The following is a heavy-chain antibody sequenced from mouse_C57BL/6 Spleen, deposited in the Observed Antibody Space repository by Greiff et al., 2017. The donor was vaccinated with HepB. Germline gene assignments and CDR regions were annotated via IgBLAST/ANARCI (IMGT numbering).Heavy chain of an antibody. J-gene: IGHJ4*01. V-gene: IGHV1-7*01. CDR3: ANPYYSNYEGAMDY. D-gene: IGHD2-5*01. CDR2: INPSSGYT. CDR1: GYTFTSYW. Sequence: QVQLQQSGAELAKPGASVTLSCKASGYTFTSYWMHWVKQRPGQGLEWIGYINPSSGYTKYNQKFKDKATLTADKSSSTAYMQLSSLTYEDSAVYYCANPYYSNYEGAMDYWGQGTSVTVSS.